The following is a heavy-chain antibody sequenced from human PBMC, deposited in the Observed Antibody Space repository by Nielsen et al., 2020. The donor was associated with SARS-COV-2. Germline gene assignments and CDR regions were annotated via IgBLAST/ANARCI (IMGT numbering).Heavy chain of an antibody. Sequence: ASLKVSCKASGYTFTSYDINWVRQATGQGLEWMGWMNPNSGNTGYAQKFQGRVTMTRNTSISTAYMELSSLRSEDTAVYYCARDLDGYSGYETLNWFDPWGQGTLVTVSS. CDR3: ARDLDGYSGYETLNWFDP. J-gene: IGHJ5*02. CDR2: MNPNSGNT. D-gene: IGHD5-12*01. V-gene: IGHV1-8*01. CDR1: GYTFTSYD.